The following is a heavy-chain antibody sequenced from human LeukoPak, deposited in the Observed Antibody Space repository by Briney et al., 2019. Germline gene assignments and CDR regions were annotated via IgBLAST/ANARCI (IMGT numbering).Heavy chain of an antibody. J-gene: IGHJ4*02. V-gene: IGHV3-23*01. CDR2: ISGSGGST. CDR1: GFTFSSYG. Sequence: GGTLRLSCAASGFTFSSYGMSWVRQAPGKGLEWVSAISGSGGSTYYADSVKGRFTISRDNSKNTLYLQMNSLRAEDTAVYYCAKRRPRGYSYGYFDYWGQGTLVTVSS. D-gene: IGHD5-18*01. CDR3: AKRRPRGYSYGYFDY.